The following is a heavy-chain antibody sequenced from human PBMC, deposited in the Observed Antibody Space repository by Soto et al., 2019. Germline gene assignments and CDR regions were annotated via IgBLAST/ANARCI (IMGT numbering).Heavy chain of an antibody. CDR3: GKASSSNSWSPIDY. J-gene: IGHJ4*02. CDR2: ISWSTSSI. D-gene: IGHD3-3*01. CDR1: GFTFDDYA. V-gene: IGHV3-9*01. Sequence: GGSLRLSCVASGFTFDDYAMHWVRQIPGKGLQWVSGISWSTSSIGYGASLRGRFLISRDNANNSLYLQMNDLRPEDTALYYCGKASSSNSWSPIDYWGQGTMVTV.